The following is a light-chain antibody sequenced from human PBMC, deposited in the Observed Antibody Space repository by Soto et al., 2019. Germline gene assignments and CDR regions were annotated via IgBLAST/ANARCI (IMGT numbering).Light chain of an antibody. Sequence: SYELTQPPSVSVAPGKTARFTCGGNNIGSKSVHWYQQKPGQAPVLVIYYDSDRPSGIPERFSGSNSGNTATLTISRVEAGDEADYYCQVWDSSSDHPVVFGGGTKVTVL. CDR2: YDS. J-gene: IGLJ2*01. V-gene: IGLV3-21*04. CDR1: NIGSKS. CDR3: QVWDSSSDHPVV.